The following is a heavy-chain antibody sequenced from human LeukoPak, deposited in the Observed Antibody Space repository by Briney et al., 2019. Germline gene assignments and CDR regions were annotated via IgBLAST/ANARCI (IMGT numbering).Heavy chain of an antibody. CDR2: IYSPGDT. D-gene: IGHD3-22*01. CDR3: ARAPYSADSSATPPAFDI. V-gene: IGHV3-53*01. J-gene: IGHJ3*02. Sequence: GGSLRLSFAPSRFTVSIHYMSWVPHAPPTGLEWVSIIYSPGDTYYADSVKGRFTISRDTSKNTIYLQMNSLRVEDTAVYYCARAPYSADSSATPPAFDIWGQGTMVTVSS. CDR1: RFTVSIHY.